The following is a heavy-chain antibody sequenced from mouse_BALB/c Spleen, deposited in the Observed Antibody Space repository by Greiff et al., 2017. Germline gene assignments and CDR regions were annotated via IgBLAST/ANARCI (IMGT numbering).Heavy chain of an antibody. CDR2: IYPSDSYT. J-gene: IGHJ2*01. D-gene: IGHD1-1*01. Sequence: QVQLQQPGAELVRPGASVKLSCKASGYTFTSYWINWVKQRPGQGLEWIGNIYPSDSYTNYNQKFKDKATLTVDKSSSTAYMQLSSPTSEDSAVYYCTRSPDYGSSYGDYWGQGTTRTVSS. V-gene: IGHV1-69*02. CDR1: GYTFTSYW. CDR3: TRSPDYGSSYGDY.